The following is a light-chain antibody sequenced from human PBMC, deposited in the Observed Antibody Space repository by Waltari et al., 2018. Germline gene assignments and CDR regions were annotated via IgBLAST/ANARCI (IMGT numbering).Light chain of an antibody. Sequence: QSALPQPASVSGTPGPSIPISCTGTNSDVWNYALFSWYQHHPGEAPKLMICEVIKRPSGVSNRCSGSKSGNTASLTISGLQAEDEADYYCCSYAGGGTYVFGTGTKVTVL. V-gene: IGLV2-23*02. CDR3: CSYAGGGTYV. CDR2: EVI. CDR1: NSDVWNYAL. J-gene: IGLJ1*01.